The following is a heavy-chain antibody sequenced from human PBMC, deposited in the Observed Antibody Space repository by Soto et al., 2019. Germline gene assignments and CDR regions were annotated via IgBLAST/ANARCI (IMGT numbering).Heavy chain of an antibody. Sequence: EVQLLESGGGLVQPGGSLRLSCAASGFTFSTYAMNWVRQAPGRGLEWLSVIVGDASSTDYADSVKGRFIISRDNSKNTLYLQMNYRRADDTAVYYCAKDLRPDGRYDLDYWGQGTLVTVSP. CDR3: AKDLRPDGRYDLDY. J-gene: IGHJ4*02. CDR1: GFTFSTYA. V-gene: IGHV3-23*03. D-gene: IGHD3-3*01. CDR2: IVGDASST.